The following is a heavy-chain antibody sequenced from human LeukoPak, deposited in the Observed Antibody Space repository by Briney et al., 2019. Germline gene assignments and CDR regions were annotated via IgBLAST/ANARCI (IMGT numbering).Heavy chain of an antibody. CDR2: LYFSGST. D-gene: IGHD6-19*01. CDR1: GASISTFY. J-gene: IGHJ4*02. CDR3: ARAGGGWSFDY. Sequence: ESGPGLVKPSETLSLTCTVSGASISTFYWSWIRQPPGKGLEWIGYLYFSGSTNYNPSLKSRVTISSDTSKNQLSLRLSSVTAAVTAVYYCARAGGGWSFDYLGQGTLVTVSS. V-gene: IGHV4-59*01.